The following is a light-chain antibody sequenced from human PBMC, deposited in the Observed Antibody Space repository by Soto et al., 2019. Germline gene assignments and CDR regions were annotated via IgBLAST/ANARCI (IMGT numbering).Light chain of an antibody. CDR3: SSYTSPTTYV. J-gene: IGLJ1*01. V-gene: IGLV2-14*01. Sequence: QSVLTQPASVSGSPGQSITISCTGTSSDVGAYNYDSWYQQYPGEAPKVIIYDVSHRPAGVSNRFSGSKSGNTASLTISGPQLQDGANFYSSSYTSPTTYVFGTGTNLPAL. CDR2: DVS. CDR1: SSDVGAYNY.